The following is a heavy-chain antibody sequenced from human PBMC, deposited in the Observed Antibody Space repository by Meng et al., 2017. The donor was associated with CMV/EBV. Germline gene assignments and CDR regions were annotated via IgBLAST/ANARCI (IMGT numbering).Heavy chain of an antibody. CDR1: GHTCSGDC. Sequence: HVQEVEPGAVMKKPTATVNVSFKASGHTCSGDCMDWVRQAPGKALEWIGWINPDSGSTNNPSMNKSMATINSDSNIRIVYTVLSRHRSDTTALYCCARGGITGAGPVYFDYWGQGTLVTVSS. CDR3: ARGGITGAGPVYFDY. CDR2: INPDSGST. D-gene: IGHD1-26*01. J-gene: IGHJ4*02. V-gene: IGHV1-2*07.